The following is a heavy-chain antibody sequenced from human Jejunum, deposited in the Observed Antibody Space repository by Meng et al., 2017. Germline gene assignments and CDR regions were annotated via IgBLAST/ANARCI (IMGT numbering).Heavy chain of an antibody. V-gene: IGHV4-61*01. D-gene: IGHD3-22*01. CDR3: ARGHFDKYFDS. CDR2: MYFSGST. J-gene: IGHJ4*02. CDR1: GGSVNSGSYY. Sequence: GPGMVRPSEPLSLTCLISGGSVNSGSYYWSWLRQPPGKGLEWIGYMYFSGSTNYNASLKSRVTISVDTSKKQFSLKLTSVTAADTAVYYCARGHFDKYFDSWGQGTLVTVSS.